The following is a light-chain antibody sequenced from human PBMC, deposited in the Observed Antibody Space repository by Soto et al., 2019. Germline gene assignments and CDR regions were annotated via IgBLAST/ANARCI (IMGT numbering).Light chain of an antibody. Sequence: EVVLTQSPATLSLSPGESATLSCRASQSVDIYLAWYQQKPGQAPRLLIYDAYNRATGIPARFSGSGSGTDFPRTLRSLEPDDFAVYYCQQRRIWPPLTFGGGTKVEIK. CDR2: DAY. CDR3: QQRRIWPPLT. V-gene: IGKV3-11*01. J-gene: IGKJ4*01. CDR1: QSVDIY.